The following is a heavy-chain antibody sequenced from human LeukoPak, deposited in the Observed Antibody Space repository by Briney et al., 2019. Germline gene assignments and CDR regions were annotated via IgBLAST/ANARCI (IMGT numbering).Heavy chain of an antibody. V-gene: IGHV3-7*01. CDR3: ARVTGRIAAAGTGTFYYYGMGV. CDR1: GFTFSSYW. Sequence: GGSLRLSCAASGFTFSSYWMSWVRQAPGKGLEWVANIKQDGSEKYYVDSVKGRFTISRDNAKNSLYLQMNSLGAEDTAVYYCARVTGRIAAAGTGTFYYYGMGVWGQGTTVTVSS. D-gene: IGHD6-13*01. J-gene: IGHJ6*02. CDR2: IKQDGSEK.